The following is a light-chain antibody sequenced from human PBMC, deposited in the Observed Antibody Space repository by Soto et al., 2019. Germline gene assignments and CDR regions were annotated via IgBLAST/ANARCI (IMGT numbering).Light chain of an antibody. V-gene: IGKV1-33*01. CDR3: QQHHHLPWT. Sequence: DIQMTHSPSSLSAFVGDRVSITCQASGDIGFSVKWYHQKPGRPPKLLIYDASNLDAGIPSRFSGSGSQTDFTLTISSLQPEDGGTYYCQQHHHLPWTFGQGTKVEIK. CDR2: DAS. J-gene: IGKJ1*01. CDR1: GDIGFS.